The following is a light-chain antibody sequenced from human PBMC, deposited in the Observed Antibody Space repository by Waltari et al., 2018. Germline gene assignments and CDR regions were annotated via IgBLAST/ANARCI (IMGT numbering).Light chain of an antibody. CDR3: AAWDDSLNGRSV. V-gene: IGLV1-44*01. Sequence: QSVLTQPPSASGTPGQRVTISCSGSSSNVGSNYVNWYQQLPGTAPKLLIYRNNQRPAGVHDRVSGAKSGTSASLDISGLQAEDEADYYCAAWDDSLNGRSVFGSGTKVTVL. CDR1: SSNVGSNY. J-gene: IGLJ1*01. CDR2: RNN.